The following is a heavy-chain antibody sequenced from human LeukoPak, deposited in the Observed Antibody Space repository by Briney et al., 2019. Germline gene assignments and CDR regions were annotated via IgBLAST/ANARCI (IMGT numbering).Heavy chain of an antibody. CDR3: ARVYSSGWYYFDY. Sequence: SQTLSLTCAVSGGSISSGGYSWSWIRQPPGKGLEWIGYIYHSGSTYYNPSLKSRVTISVDRSKNQFFLKLSSVTAADTAVYYCARVYSSGWYYFDYWGQGTLVTVSS. CDR2: IYHSGST. D-gene: IGHD6-19*01. J-gene: IGHJ4*02. V-gene: IGHV4-30-2*01. CDR1: GGSISSGGYS.